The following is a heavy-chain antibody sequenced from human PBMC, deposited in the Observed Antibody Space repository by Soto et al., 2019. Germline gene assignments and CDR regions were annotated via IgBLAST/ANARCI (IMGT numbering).Heavy chain of an antibody. D-gene: IGHD1-1*01. J-gene: IGHJ6*02. CDR1: GFTFSSYG. CDR2: IWYDGSNK. Sequence: GGSLRLSCAASGFTFSSYGIHWVRQAPGKGLEWVAVIWYDGSNKYYADSVKGRFTISRDNSKNTLYLQMNSLRAEDTAVYYCARDGWTEPGYYGMDVWGQGPTVTVSS. CDR3: ARDGWTEPGYYGMDV. V-gene: IGHV3-33*01.